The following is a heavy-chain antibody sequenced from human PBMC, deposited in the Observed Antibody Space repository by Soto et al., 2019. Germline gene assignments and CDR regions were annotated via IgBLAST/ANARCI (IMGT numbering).Heavy chain of an antibody. D-gene: IGHD6-6*01. CDR2: ISASGGST. V-gene: IGHV3-23*01. CDR1: GFSITSFA. CDR3: TRGQQLVSENYFDY. J-gene: IGHJ4*02. Sequence: GGSLRLSCVASGFSITSFAMSWVRQAPGKGLEWASAISASGGSTYADSVKGRFTISRDNSKNTLYLQMNSLRVEDTAVYYCTRGQQLVSENYFDYWGQGALVTVSS.